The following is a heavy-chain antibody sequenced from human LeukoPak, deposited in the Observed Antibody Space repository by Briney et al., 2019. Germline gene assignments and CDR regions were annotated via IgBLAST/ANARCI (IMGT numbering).Heavy chain of an antibody. CDR1: GYTFTGYY. J-gene: IGHJ4*02. Sequence: ASVKVSCKASGYTFTGYYMHWVRQAPGQGLEWMGWINPNSGGINYAQKFQGRVTMTRDTSISTAYMELSRLRSDDTAVYYCARDGSGSYYITDYWGQGTLVTVSS. CDR3: ARDGSGSYYITDY. V-gene: IGHV1-2*02. D-gene: IGHD3-10*01. CDR2: INPNSGGI.